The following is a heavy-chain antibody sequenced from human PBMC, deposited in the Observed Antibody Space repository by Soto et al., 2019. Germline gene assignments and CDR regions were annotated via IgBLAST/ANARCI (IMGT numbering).Heavy chain of an antibody. D-gene: IGHD4-17*01. CDR1: GFTFSSYA. CDR3: VRRSTVSYYAVDV. J-gene: IGHJ6*02. V-gene: IGHV3-23*01. CDR2: FCYDGSIT. Sequence: WGSLSLSCAASGFTFSSYAMSWVRQAPGKGLEWVTFFCYDGSITYYADSVKGRFTMSRDNSKNLLYLQMNSLRTEDTAVYYCVRRSTVSYYAVDVWGQGTTVTVSS.